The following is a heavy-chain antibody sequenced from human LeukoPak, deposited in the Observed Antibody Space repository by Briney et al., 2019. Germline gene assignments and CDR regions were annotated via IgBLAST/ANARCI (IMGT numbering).Heavy chain of an antibody. V-gene: IGHV3-21*01. Sequence: GGSLRLSCAASGFTFSSYSMNWVRQAPGEGLEWVSSISSSSSYIYYADSVKGRFTISRDNAKNSLYLQMNSLRAEDTAVYYCARDVGWGFGGVIDSDYYFDYWGQGTLVTVSS. J-gene: IGHJ4*02. D-gene: IGHD3-16*02. CDR3: ARDVGWGFGGVIDSDYYFDY. CDR1: GFTFSSYS. CDR2: ISSSSSYI.